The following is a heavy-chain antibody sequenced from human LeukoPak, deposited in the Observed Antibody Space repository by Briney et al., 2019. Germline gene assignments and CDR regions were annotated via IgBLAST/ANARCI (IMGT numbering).Heavy chain of an antibody. CDR2: IIPILGIA. J-gene: IGHJ4*02. Sequence: ASVKVSCKASGGTFSSCAISWVRQAPGQGLEWMGRIIPILGIANYAQKFQGRVTITADKSTSTAYMELSSLRSEDTAVYYCARDLLDVYDFWSGYPTQGFDYWGQGTLVTVSS. V-gene: IGHV1-69*04. D-gene: IGHD3-3*01. CDR1: GGTFSSCA. CDR3: ARDLLDVYDFWSGYPTQGFDY.